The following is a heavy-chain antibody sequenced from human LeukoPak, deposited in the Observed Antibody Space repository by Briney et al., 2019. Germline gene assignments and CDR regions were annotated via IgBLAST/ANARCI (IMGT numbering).Heavy chain of an antibody. J-gene: IGHJ4*02. Sequence: SETLSLTCSVSGASISSYYWSWIRQPPGKGLEWIGYLFHSGSTNYNPSLKSRVTISVDTSKNLFSLKLNSVTAADTAVYYCARAGASYSFDYWGQGTLVTVSS. D-gene: IGHD2-21*01. V-gene: IGHV4-59*01. CDR1: GASISSYY. CDR2: LFHSGST. CDR3: ARAGASYSFDY.